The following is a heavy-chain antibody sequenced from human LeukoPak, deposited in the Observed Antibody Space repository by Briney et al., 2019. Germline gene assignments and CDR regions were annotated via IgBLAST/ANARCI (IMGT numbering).Heavy chain of an antibody. CDR3: ARPTPRPEYFQH. V-gene: IGHV4-59*08. J-gene: IGHJ1*01. CDR1: GGSFSTPY. Sequence: PSETLSLTCTVSGGSFSTPYWSWIRQPPGKGLEWIGYIYYSGSTNYNPSLKSRVTISVDTSKNQFSLKLSSVTAADTAVYYCARPTPRPEYFQHWGQGTLVTVSS. CDR2: IYYSGST.